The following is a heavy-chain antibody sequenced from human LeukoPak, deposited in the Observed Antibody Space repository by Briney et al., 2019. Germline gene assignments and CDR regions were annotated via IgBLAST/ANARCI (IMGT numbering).Heavy chain of an antibody. V-gene: IGHV4-59*01. CDR2: IYYTGNT. D-gene: IGHD2-21*02. CDR1: GGSITTYY. CDR3: ASGSVVTALDQ. Sequence: SETLSFTCTVSGGSITTYYWTWIRQPPGKGLEWIGYIYYTGNTNYNPSLESRVTMSVDTSKKESSLKISSVTAADTAVYFCASGSVVTALDQWGQGTLVTVSS. J-gene: IGHJ4*02.